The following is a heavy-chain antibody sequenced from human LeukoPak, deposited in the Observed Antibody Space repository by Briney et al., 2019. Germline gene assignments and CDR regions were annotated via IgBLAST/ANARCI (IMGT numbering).Heavy chain of an antibody. CDR3: AKEYESGTYFDS. CDR2: ISGSGGST. V-gene: IGHV3-23*01. CDR1: GFRFSSYG. D-gene: IGHD1-26*01. J-gene: IGHJ4*02. Sequence: PGGSLRLSCAASGFRFSSYGMSWVRQAPGKGLEWVTGISGSGGSTYYADSVKGRFTVSRDNSKNTLYLKVNSLRVEDTAVYHCAKEYESGTYFDSWGQGTLVTVSS.